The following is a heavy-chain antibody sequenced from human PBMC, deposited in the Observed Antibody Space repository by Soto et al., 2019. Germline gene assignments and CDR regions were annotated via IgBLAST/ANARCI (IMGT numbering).Heavy chain of an antibody. Sequence: EVQLLESGGGLVQGGESLRLSCPASGFTFSNYPMSWVRQVPGKGLEWVSSISASGGSTYYADSVRGRFTISRDNSKDTLDRQMNIRRAEDTAVYYCAKNNLFGSGTKDYWGQGTLVTVSS. V-gene: IGHV3-23*01. CDR1: GFTFSNYP. CDR2: ISASGGST. CDR3: AKNNLFGSGTKDY. D-gene: IGHD3-10*01. J-gene: IGHJ4*02.